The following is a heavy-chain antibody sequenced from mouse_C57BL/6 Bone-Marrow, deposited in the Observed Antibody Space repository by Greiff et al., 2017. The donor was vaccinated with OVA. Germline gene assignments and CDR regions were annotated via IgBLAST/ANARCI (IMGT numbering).Heavy chain of an antibody. CDR3: AKREDSKGLLFAY. D-gene: IGHD2-5*01. J-gene: IGHJ3*01. CDR2: IWRGGST. CDR1: GFSLTSYG. V-gene: IGHV2-5*01. Sequence: VQLQESGPGLVQPSQSLSITCTVSGFSLTSYGVHWVRQSPGKGLEWLGVIWRGGSTDYNAAFMSRLSITKDNSKSQVFFKMNSLQADDTAIYYCAKREDSKGLLFAYWGQGTLVTVSA.